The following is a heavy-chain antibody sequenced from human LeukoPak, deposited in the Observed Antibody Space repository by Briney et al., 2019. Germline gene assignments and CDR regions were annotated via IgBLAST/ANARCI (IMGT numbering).Heavy chain of an antibody. D-gene: IGHD2-21*01. V-gene: IGHV1-3*01. J-gene: IGHJ5*02. CDR1: GYTFTSYA. CDR3: ARERGVMGWFDP. Sequence: ASVKVSCKASGYTFTSYAMHWVRQAPGQRLEWMGWINAGNGNTKYSQKFQGRVTITRDTSASTAYVELSSLRSEDTAVYYCARERGVMGWFDPWGQGTLVTVSS. CDR2: INAGNGNT.